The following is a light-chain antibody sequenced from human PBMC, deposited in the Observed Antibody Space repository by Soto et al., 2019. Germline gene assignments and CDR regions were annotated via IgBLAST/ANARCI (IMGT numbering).Light chain of an antibody. J-gene: IGKJ4*01. V-gene: IGKV1-39*01. Sequence: DIQMTQSPSSLSASVGDRVTITCRASQSISSYLNWYQQKPGKAPKLLIYPASSLQSGVPSRFSGSGSGTEFSLTISSLQPDDFATYYCQQYKSFSLTFGGGTKVDIK. CDR2: PAS. CDR3: QQYKSFSLT. CDR1: QSISSY.